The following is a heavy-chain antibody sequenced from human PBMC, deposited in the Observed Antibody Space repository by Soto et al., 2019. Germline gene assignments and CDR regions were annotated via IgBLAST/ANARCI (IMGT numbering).Heavy chain of an antibody. D-gene: IGHD6-13*01. V-gene: IGHV3-30*18. CDR3: AKDRSGSWTFDY. CDR1: GFTFSSYA. J-gene: IGHJ4*02. Sequence: QVQLVESGGGVVQPGTSLRLSCAASGFTFSSYAMHWVRQAPGKGLEWVAVISYDGSDKSYADSVKGRFTISRDHSKNTLYLQLSSLRPDDTAVYYCAKDRSGSWTFDYWGQGSLVTVSS. CDR2: ISYDGSDK.